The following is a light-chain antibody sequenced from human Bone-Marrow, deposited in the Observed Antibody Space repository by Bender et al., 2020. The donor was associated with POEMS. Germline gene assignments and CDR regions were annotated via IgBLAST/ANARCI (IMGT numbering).Light chain of an antibody. V-gene: IGLV1-44*01. CDR3: SSYTRNNRGGSFV. Sequence: QSVLTQPPSASGTPGQRVTISCSGSSSNIGTNPVNWYQQLPGTAPKLLIYINNQRPSGVPDRFSGSKSGTSASLAISGLQSEDEADYYCSSYTRNNRGGSFVFGTGTKVTVL. CDR1: SSNIGTNP. CDR2: INN. J-gene: IGLJ1*01.